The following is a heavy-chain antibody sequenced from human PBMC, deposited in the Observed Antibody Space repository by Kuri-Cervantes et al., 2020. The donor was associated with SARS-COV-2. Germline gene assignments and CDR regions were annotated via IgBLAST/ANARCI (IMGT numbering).Heavy chain of an antibody. V-gene: IGHV4-4*07. Sequence: SETLSLTCTVSGGSISSYYWSWIRQPAGKGLEGIGRIYTSGSTNYNPSLKSRVTMSVDTSKNQFSLKLNSVTAADTAVYYCARLYSSGGNFDYWGQGTLVTVSS. CDR1: GGSISSYY. D-gene: IGHD6-19*01. J-gene: IGHJ4*02. CDR3: ARLYSSGGNFDY. CDR2: IYTSGST.